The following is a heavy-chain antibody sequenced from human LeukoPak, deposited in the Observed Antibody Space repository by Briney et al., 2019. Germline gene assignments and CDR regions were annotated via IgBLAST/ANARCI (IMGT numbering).Heavy chain of an antibody. CDR3: ARGMAAAGSFDY. Sequence: PSETLSLTCTVSGGSISSHYWSWIRQPPGKGLEWIGYIYTSGSTNYNPSLKSRVTISVDTSKNQFSLKLSSVTAADTAVYYCARGMAAAGSFDYWGQGTLVTVSS. D-gene: IGHD6-13*01. CDR2: IYTSGST. V-gene: IGHV4-4*09. CDR1: GGSISSHY. J-gene: IGHJ4*02.